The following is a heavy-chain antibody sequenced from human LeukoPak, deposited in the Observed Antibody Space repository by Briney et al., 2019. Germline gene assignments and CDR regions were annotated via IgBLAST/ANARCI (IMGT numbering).Heavy chain of an antibody. J-gene: IGHJ4*02. D-gene: IGHD3-10*01. Sequence: GGSLRLSCAASGFTFSTYAMSWVRQAPGKGLEWVSAISGSGGSTYYADSVKGRFTISRDNSKNTLYLQMNSLRAEDTAVYYCAKLEGSAMVPRIWFDYWGQGTLVTVSS. CDR1: GFTFSTYA. V-gene: IGHV3-23*01. CDR3: AKLEGSAMVPRIWFDY. CDR2: ISGSGGST.